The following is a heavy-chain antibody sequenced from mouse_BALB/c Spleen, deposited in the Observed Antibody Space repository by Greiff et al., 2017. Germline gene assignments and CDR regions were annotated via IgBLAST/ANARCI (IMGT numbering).Heavy chain of an antibody. CDR1: GFTFSDYG. CDR2: ISNLAYSI. V-gene: IGHV5-15*02. CDR3: ARALTGTYWYFDV. D-gene: IGHD4-1*01. J-gene: IGHJ1*01. Sequence: EVQRVESGGGLVQPGGSRKLSCAASGFTFSDYGMAWVRQAPGKGPEWVAFISNLAYSIYYADTVTGRFTISRENAKNTLYLEMSSLRSEDTAMYYCARALTGTYWYFDVWGAGTTVTVSS.